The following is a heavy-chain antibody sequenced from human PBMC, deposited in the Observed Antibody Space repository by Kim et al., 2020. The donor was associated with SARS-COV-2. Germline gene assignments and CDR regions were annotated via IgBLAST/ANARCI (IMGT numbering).Heavy chain of an antibody. D-gene: IGHD2-21*02. CDR1: GFTFSSYA. CDR3: AKDPEYCGGDCYSSWFDP. Sequence: GGSLRLSCAASGFTFSSYAMSWVRQAPGKGLEWVSAISGSGGSTYYADSVKGRFTISRDNSKNTLYLQMNSLRAEDTAVYYCAKDPEYCGGDCYSSWFDPWGQGTLVTVSS. V-gene: IGHV3-23*01. CDR2: ISGSGGST. J-gene: IGHJ5*02.